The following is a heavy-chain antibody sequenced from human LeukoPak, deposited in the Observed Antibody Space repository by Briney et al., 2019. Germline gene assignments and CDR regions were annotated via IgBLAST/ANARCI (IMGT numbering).Heavy chain of an antibody. J-gene: IGHJ2*01. CDR2: ISWNGRNT. Sequence: GGSLRLSCAASGFTFDDYDLNWVRQAPGKGLEWVSGISWNGRNTAYAESLKGRFTISRDNSKNTLYLQMNSLRAEDTAVYYCAKDGRFGSRWYFDLWGRGTLVIVSS. V-gene: IGHV3-20*04. CDR1: GFTFDDYD. D-gene: IGHD3-10*01. CDR3: AKDGRFGSRWYFDL.